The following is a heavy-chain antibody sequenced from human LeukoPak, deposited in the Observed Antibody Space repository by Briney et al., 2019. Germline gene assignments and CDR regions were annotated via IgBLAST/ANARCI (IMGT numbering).Heavy chain of an antibody. CDR2: INPNSGGT. D-gene: IGHD2-2*01. J-gene: IGHJ4*02. CDR3: ARMCCSSTSKEIDY. Sequence: ASVKVSCKASGYTFTGYYMHWVRQAPGQGLEWMGWINPNSGGTNYAQKFQGRVTMTRDTSISTAYMKLSRLRSDDTAVYYCARMCCSSTSKEIDYWGQGTLVTVSS. V-gene: IGHV1-2*02. CDR1: GYTFTGYY.